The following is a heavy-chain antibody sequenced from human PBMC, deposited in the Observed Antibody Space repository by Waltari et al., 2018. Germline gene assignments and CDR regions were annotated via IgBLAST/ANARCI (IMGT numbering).Heavy chain of an antibody. CDR1: FTFSRYA. D-gene: IGHD5-12*01. CDR3: AKDLIYGNSVWEPFDI. J-gene: IGHJ3*02. CDR2: STGRCNIM. Sequence: EVQLLESGGGLVQPGGSLRLSCGFTFSRYAVSWVRQAPGKGLEWVSGSTGRCNIMYNLESVKGRFTISRDNSKNTVYLQMNSLRAEDTAVYYCAKDLIYGNSVWEPFDIWGRGTMVTVSS. V-gene: IGHV3-23*01.